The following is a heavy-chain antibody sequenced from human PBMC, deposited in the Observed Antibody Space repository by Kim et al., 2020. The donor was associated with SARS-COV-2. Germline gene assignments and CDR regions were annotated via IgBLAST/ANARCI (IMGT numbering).Heavy chain of an antibody. J-gene: IGHJ6*03. Sequence: SVKVSCKASGGTFSSYAISWVRQAPGQGLEWMGGIIPIFGTANYAQKFQGRVTITADESTSTAYMELSSLRSEDTAVYYCASTTYCGGDCYPSYYYYYYMDVWGKGTTVTVSS. D-gene: IGHD2-21*01. CDR1: GGTFSSYA. CDR3: ASTTYCGGDCYPSYYYYYYMDV. CDR2: IIPIFGTA. V-gene: IGHV1-69*13.